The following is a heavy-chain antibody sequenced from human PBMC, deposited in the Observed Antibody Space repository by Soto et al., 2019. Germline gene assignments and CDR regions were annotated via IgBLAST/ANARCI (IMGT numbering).Heavy chain of an antibody. V-gene: IGHV3-30-3*01. CDR3: AKGKRPYQLLAHDY. D-gene: IGHD2-2*01. CDR1: GFTFSSYD. CDR2: ISYDGSNK. J-gene: IGHJ4*02. Sequence: PGGSLRLSCAASGFTFSSYDMHWGRQSPGKGLEWLAVISYDGSNKYYADSVKGRFTISRDNSKNTLYLQMNSLRAEDTAVYYCAKGKRPYQLLAHDYWGQGTLVTVSS.